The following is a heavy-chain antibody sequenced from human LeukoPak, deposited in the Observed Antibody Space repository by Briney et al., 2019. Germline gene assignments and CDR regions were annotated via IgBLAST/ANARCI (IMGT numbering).Heavy chain of an antibody. Sequence: GGSLRLSCAASGFTFSSYAMHWVRQAPGKGLEWVAVISYDGSKKYYADSVKGRFTISRDDSKNTLYLQMNSLRAEDTAVYYCARDFGVTNYHFDYWGQGTLVTVSS. CDR3: ARDFGVTNYHFDY. CDR2: ISYDGSKK. V-gene: IGHV3-30*04. CDR1: GFTFSSYA. J-gene: IGHJ4*02. D-gene: IGHD3-16*01.